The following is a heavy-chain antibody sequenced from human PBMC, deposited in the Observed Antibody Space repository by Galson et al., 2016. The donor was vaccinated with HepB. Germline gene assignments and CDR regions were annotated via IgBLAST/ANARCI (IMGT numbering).Heavy chain of an antibody. V-gene: IGHV3-23*01. CDR1: GLMFSSYA. CDR2: ISGYGDRK. Sequence: SLRLSCAASGLMFSSYAMSWVRQAPGKGLEWVSAISGYGDRKYYPDSVKGRFTISRDNSKNTLYLQMNSLRAENTAVYYCATDTHFFATGGFFDNWGQGILVTISS. D-gene: IGHD2/OR15-2a*01. J-gene: IGHJ4*02. CDR3: ATDTHFFATGGFFDN.